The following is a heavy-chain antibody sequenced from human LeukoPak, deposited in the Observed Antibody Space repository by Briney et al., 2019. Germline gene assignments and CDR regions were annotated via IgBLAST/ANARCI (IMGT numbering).Heavy chain of an antibody. V-gene: IGHV3-23*01. Sequence: GVSLRLSCAASGFTVSAYAMAWVRQAPGKGLEWVSTIYDDNTYYADSVKGRFAISTGNSKNTLYLQMNSLRVEDTAVYFCAARKVRGVWFYLDYWGQGTLVTVSS. CDR3: AARKVRGVWFYLDY. CDR2: IYDDNT. D-gene: IGHD3-10*01. CDR1: GFTVSAYA. J-gene: IGHJ4*02.